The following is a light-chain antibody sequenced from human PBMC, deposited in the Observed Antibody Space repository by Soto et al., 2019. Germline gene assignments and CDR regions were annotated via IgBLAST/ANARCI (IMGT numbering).Light chain of an antibody. CDR3: QQYNTFWT. Sequence: DIQMTQSPSTLSASVGDRVTITCRASKNINTWVAWYQQKPGKAPKLLIYDASSLESGVPSRVSGSGSGTEFTLTISSLQPDDFATYYCQQYNTFWTFGQGPRWRSN. CDR1: KNINTW. J-gene: IGKJ1*01. V-gene: IGKV1-5*01. CDR2: DAS.